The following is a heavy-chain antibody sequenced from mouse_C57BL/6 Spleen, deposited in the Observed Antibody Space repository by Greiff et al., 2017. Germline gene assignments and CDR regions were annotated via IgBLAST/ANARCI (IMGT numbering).Heavy chain of an antibody. V-gene: IGHV1-61*01. Sequence: QVQLKQPGAELVRPGSSVKLSCKASGYTFTSYWMDWVKQRPGQGLEWIGNIYPSDSETHYNQKFKDKATLTVDKSSSTAYMQLSSLTSEDSAVHYCARGSSGGAYWGQGTLVTVSA. J-gene: IGHJ3*01. CDR1: GYTFTSYW. CDR2: IYPSDSET. D-gene: IGHD3-2*02. CDR3: ARGSSGGAY.